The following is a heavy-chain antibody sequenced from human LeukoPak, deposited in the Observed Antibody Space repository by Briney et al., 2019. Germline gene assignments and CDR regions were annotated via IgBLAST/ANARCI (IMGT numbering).Heavy chain of an antibody. D-gene: IGHD4-23*01. J-gene: IGHJ4*02. CDR2: ISSSGTII. V-gene: IGHV3-11*01. CDR1: GFAFRDYY. Sequence: PGGSLRLSCAASGFAFRDYYMSWIRQAPGKGLEWLSNISSSGTIIYYADSVKGRFTISRDNAKNSLYLQMNSLRADDTAVYYCARAQTTVDYPFLYWGQGTLVTVSS. CDR3: ARAQTTVDYPFLY.